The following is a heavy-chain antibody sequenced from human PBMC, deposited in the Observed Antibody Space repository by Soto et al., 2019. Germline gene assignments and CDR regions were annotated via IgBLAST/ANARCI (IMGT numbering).Heavy chain of an antibody. Sequence: SETLSLTCAVSGYFISSGHYWVWIRQTPGKGLEWIGSIYYSGSTYTYFNPSLESRVTIAVDASKNQFSLKVRSVTAADKAVYYCARAGQWLFGQYYFDYWGRGTLVTVCS. CDR1: GYFISSGHY. V-gene: IGHV4-38-2*01. J-gene: IGHJ4*02. CDR2: IYYSGSTYT. D-gene: IGHD6-19*01. CDR3: ARAGQWLFGQYYFDY.